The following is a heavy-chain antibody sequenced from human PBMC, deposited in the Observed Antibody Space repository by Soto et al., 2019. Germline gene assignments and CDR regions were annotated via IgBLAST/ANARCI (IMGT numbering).Heavy chain of an antibody. J-gene: IGHJ3*02. V-gene: IGHV3-48*02. CDR1: GCTLSSYR. CDR3: ARDRAHTMTVAAGSFDI. D-gene: IGHD3-22*01. CDR2: ISSSSSTI. Sequence: GALRLSGAASGCTLSSYRMKWVRQAPGKGLEWVSYISSSSSTIYYADSVKGRFTISRDNAKNSLYLQMNSLRDEDTAVYYCARDRAHTMTVAAGSFDIWGQRPMLTVSS.